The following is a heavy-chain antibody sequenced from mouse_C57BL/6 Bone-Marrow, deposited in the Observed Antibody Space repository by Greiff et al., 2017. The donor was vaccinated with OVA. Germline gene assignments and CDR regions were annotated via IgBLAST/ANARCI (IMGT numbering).Heavy chain of an antibody. Sequence: EVQLQESGAELVRPGASVKLSCTASGFNIKDDYMNWVKQRPEQGLEWIGWIDPGNGDTEYASKFQGKATITADTSSNTAYLQLSSLTSEDTAVYYCTTWGGDYDYWGQGTTLTVSS. V-gene: IGHV14-4*01. CDR1: GFNIKDDY. D-gene: IGHD2-13*01. J-gene: IGHJ2*01. CDR2: IDPGNGDT. CDR3: TTWGGDYDY.